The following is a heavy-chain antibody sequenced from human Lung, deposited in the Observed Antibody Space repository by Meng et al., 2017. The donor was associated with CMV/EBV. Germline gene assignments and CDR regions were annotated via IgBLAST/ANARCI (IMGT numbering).Heavy chain of an antibody. V-gene: IGHV3-21*01. Sequence: GGSLRLSCAASGFTFSSYGMNWVRQAPGKGLEWVSSISSSSSYIYYADSVKGRFTISRDNAKNSLYLQMNSLRAEDTAVYYCAKDDPVTAVFCYYYMDVWGQGTTVTVSS. D-gene: IGHD2-21*02. CDR3: AKDDPVTAVFCYYYMDV. CDR1: GFTFSSYG. J-gene: IGHJ6*03. CDR2: ISSSSSYI.